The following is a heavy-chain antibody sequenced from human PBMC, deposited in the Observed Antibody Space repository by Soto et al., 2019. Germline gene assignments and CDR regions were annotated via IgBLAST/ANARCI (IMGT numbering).Heavy chain of an antibody. CDR2: INPSGGST. D-gene: IGHD4-17*01. CDR3: TRAPSYGAFDI. Sequence: GASVKVSCKASGYTFTSYYIHWVRQAPGQGLEWMGMINPSGGSTTYAQKFQGRVTMTRDTSTSTVYMELSSLRSEDTAVYYCTRAPSYGAFDIWGQGTMVTVSS. V-gene: IGHV1-46*03. J-gene: IGHJ3*02. CDR1: GYTFTSYY.